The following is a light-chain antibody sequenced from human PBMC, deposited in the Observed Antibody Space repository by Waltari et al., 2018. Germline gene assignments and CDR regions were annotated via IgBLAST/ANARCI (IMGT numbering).Light chain of an antibody. CDR3: CSYAGSYVV. J-gene: IGLJ2*01. CDR2: DVS. CDR1: SSDVGSYTY. Sequence: QSALTQPRSVSGSPGQSVTISCTGTSSDVGSYTYVSWYQQYPGKVPKLMIYDVSKRPAGVPDRFAGSKSGNTASLTISGLQAEDEADYYCCSYAGSYVVFGGGTKLTVL. V-gene: IGLV2-11*01.